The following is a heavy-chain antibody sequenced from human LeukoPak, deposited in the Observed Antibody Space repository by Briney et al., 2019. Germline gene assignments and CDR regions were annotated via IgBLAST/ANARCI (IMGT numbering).Heavy chain of an antibody. D-gene: IGHD1-26*01. V-gene: IGHV3-23*01. Sequence: GGSLRLSCAASGFTFSSYAMSWARHAPGKGLEWVSAISGSGGSTYYADSVKGRFTISRDNSKNTLYLQMNSLRAEDTAVYYCAKGGGSSRSPCFDYCGQRTLVNVFS. CDR3: AKGGGSSRSPCFDY. J-gene: IGHJ4*02. CDR1: GFTFSSYA. CDR2: ISGSGGST.